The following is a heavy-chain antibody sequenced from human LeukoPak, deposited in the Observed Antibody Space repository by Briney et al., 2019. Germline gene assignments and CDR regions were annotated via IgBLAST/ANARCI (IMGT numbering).Heavy chain of an antibody. D-gene: IGHD5-18*01. Sequence: PGGSLRLSCAAPGFTFSSYGMHWVRQAPGKGLEWVAVISYDGSNKYYADSVKGRFTISRDNSKNTLYLQMNSLRAEDTAVYYCAKVDTAMANYYGMDVWGQGTTVTVSS. CDR1: GFTFSSYG. J-gene: IGHJ6*02. V-gene: IGHV3-30*18. CDR2: ISYDGSNK. CDR3: AKVDTAMANYYGMDV.